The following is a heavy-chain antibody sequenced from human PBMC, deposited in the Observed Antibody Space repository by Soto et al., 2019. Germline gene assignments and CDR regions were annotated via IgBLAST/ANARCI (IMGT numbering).Heavy chain of an antibody. CDR1: GFSFNIFG. V-gene: IGHV3-30*18. Sequence: LRLSCATSGFSFNIFGMHWVRQAPGKALEWVGLISKNGDNQYYGDSAKGRFIISRDNPKNSLYLQLHSLRPDDTAVYYCAKDAYNAAFGVWGQGTMVTVSS. CDR2: ISKNGDNQ. CDR3: AKDAYNAAFGV. J-gene: IGHJ3*01. D-gene: IGHD1-1*01.